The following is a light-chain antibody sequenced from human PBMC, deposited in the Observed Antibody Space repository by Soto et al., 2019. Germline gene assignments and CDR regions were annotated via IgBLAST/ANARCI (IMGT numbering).Light chain of an antibody. V-gene: IGKV1-5*03. CDR3: KQYNSYPYT. Sequence: DIQMTRYPSTLSASVGDRVTITCRASQSISSWLAWYQQKPGKAPKLLIYKASSLESGVPSRFSGSGSGTEFTLTISSLQPDDFATYYCKQYNSYPYTFGQGTKLEIK. CDR1: QSISSW. CDR2: KAS. J-gene: IGKJ2*01.